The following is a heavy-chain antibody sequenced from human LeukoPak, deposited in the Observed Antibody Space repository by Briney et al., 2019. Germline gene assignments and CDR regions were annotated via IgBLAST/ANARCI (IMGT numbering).Heavy chain of an antibody. CDR2: IIPIFGTA. D-gene: IGHD3-9*01. J-gene: IGHJ4*02. CDR1: GGTFSSYA. V-gene: IGHV1-69*13. Sequence: GASVKVSCKASGGTFSSYAISWVRQATGQGHEWMGGIIPIFGTANYAQKFQGRVTITADESTSTAYMELSSLRSEDTAVYYCARGPYYDILTGYQPHYFDYWGQGTPVTVSS. CDR3: ARGPYYDILTGYQPHYFDY.